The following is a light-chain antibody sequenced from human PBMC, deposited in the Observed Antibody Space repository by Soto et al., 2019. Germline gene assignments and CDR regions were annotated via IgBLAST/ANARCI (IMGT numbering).Light chain of an antibody. V-gene: IGKV1-17*01. CDR3: LQHNSYPRT. CDR1: QSISTY. J-gene: IGKJ1*01. Sequence: DIQMTQSPSSLSASVGDRITITCRASQSISTYLNWYQQKPGKAPKCLIYAVSNLQSGVPSRFSGSGSGTEFTLTVSSLQPEDFATYYCLQHNSYPRTFGQGTKVDIK. CDR2: AVS.